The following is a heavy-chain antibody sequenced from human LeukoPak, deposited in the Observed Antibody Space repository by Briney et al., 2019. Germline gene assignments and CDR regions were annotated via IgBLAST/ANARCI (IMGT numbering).Heavy chain of an antibody. CDR3: AREAQVYSSSSPYYFDY. D-gene: IGHD6-6*01. CDR2: IIPILGIA. Sequence: SVKVSCKASGGTFSGYTISWVRQAPGQGLEWMGRIIPILGIANYAQKFQGRVTITADRSTRTAYMELSSLRSEDTAVYYRAREAQVYSSSSPYYFDYWGQGTLVTVSS. V-gene: IGHV1-69*04. CDR1: GGTFSGYT. J-gene: IGHJ4*02.